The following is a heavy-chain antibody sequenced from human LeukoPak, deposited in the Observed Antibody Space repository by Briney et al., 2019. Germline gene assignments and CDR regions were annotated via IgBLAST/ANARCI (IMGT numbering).Heavy chain of an antibody. CDR2: INPNSGGT. CDR1: GYTFTGYY. D-gene: IGHD4-17*01. Sequence: ASVKVSCKSSGYTFTGYYMHWVRQAPGQGLEWMGWINPNSGGTNYAQKFQGRVTMTRDTSISTAYMELSRLRSDDTAVYYCARDLGYDYGDYGDAFDIWGQGTMVTVSS. V-gene: IGHV1-2*02. CDR3: ARDLGYDYGDYGDAFDI. J-gene: IGHJ3*02.